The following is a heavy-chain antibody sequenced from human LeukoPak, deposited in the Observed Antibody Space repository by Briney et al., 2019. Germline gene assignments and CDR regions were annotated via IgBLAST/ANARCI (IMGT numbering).Heavy chain of an antibody. J-gene: IGHJ6*02. D-gene: IGHD3-22*01. Sequence: PGGSLRLSCAASGFSFSTYVMHWVRQAPGKGLEWVAVIRYDGNNKYYGDSVKGRFTISRDNAKNTLYLQMKSLRADDTAVYYCARDLVGYSYGMDVWGQGTTVTVSS. CDR1: GFSFSTYV. CDR3: ARDLVGYSYGMDV. V-gene: IGHV3-33*01. CDR2: IRYDGNNK.